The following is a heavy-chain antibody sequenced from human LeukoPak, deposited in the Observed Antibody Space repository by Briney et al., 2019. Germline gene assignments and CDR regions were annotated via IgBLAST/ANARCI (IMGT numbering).Heavy chain of an antibody. D-gene: IGHD2-8*01. CDR2: IYHSGSI. J-gene: IGHJ4*02. V-gene: IGHV4-38-2*02. CDR3: ASYCTNGVRYTAGFDY. CDR1: GYSISSGYY. Sequence: PSETLSLTCTVSGYSISSGYYWGWIRQPPGKGLEWIGSIYHSGSIYYNPSLKGRVTISVDTSKNQFSLQLSSVTAADTAVYYCASYCTNGVRYTAGFDYWGQGTLVTVSS.